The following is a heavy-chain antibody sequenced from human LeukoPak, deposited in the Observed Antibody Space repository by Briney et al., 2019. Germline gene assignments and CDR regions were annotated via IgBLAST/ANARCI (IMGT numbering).Heavy chain of an antibody. CDR3: ARVGSGGWFDP. CDR1: GGTFSSYA. Sequence: ASVKVSCKASGGTFSSYAISWVRQAPGQGLEWMGGIIPIFGTANYAQEFQGRVTITTDESTSTAYMELSSLRSEDTAVYYCARVGSGGWFDPWGQGTLVTVSS. D-gene: IGHD1-26*01. V-gene: IGHV1-69*05. J-gene: IGHJ5*02. CDR2: IIPIFGTA.